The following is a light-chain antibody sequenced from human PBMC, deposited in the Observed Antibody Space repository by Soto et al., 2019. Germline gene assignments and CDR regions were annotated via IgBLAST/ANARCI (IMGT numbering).Light chain of an antibody. J-gene: IGLJ3*02. CDR3: SSYTSSSLKV. CDR1: SSDVGGYNY. V-gene: IGLV2-14*01. CDR2: DVS. Sequence: QSALTQPASVSGSPGQSITISCTGTSSDVGGYNYVSWYQQHPGKAPKLMIYDVSNRPSGVSNRFSGAKSGNTASLTISARQDEDEADYYCSSYTSSSLKVFGGGTKLTVL.